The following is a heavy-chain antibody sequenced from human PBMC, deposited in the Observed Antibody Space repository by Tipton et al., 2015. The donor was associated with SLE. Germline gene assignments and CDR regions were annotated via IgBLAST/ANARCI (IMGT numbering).Heavy chain of an antibody. CDR2: FHHSGST. CDR3: VRPRSKVLIDY. Sequence: GLVKHSETLSLTCTVSGGSINSYYWNWIRQSPGKGLEWIGYFHHSGSTNYNPSLKSRVTMSVDTSKNQFSLEVRSVTAADTAVYYCVRPRSKVLIDYWGQGTLVTVSS. V-gene: IGHV4-59*12. CDR1: GGSINSYY. J-gene: IGHJ4*02. D-gene: IGHD2-8*01.